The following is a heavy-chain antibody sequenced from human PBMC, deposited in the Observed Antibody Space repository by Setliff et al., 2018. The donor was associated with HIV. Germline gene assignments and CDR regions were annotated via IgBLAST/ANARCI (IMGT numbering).Heavy chain of an antibody. Sequence: ETLSLTCTVSGGSISHYYWNWIRQSPGKGLEWIGFISYSGTTNYNPSLESRVTISIDTSNNQFSLKVSSVTAADTAVYYCARGALQDGTGSYYEGFDYWGQGTLVTVSS. V-gene: IGHV4-59*12. CDR1: GGSISHYY. D-gene: IGHD1-26*01. J-gene: IGHJ4*02. CDR2: ISYSGTT. CDR3: ARGALQDGTGSYYEGFDY.